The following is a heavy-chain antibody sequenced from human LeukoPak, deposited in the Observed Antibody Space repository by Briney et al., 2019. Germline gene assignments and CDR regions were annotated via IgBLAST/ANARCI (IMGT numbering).Heavy chain of an antibody. Sequence: GGSLRLSCAASGFTFSSYSMNWVRQAPGKGLEWVSSISSSSSYIYYADSVKGRFTISRDNAKNSLYLQMDSLRAEDTAVYYCARDLANPRRYYYHYGMDVWGQGTTVTVSS. V-gene: IGHV3-21*01. CDR1: GFTFSSYS. J-gene: IGHJ6*02. D-gene: IGHD3-3*02. CDR2: ISSSSSYI. CDR3: ARDLANPRRYYYHYGMDV.